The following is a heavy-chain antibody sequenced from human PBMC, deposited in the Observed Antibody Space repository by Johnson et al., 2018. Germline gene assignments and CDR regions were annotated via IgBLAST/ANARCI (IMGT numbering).Heavy chain of an antibody. CDR2: IYSGGPT. Sequence: VQLVESGGGLVQPGGSLRLSCTASGFTVSSNYMSWVRQAPGKGLEWVSLIYSGGPTYYADSVKGRFTISRDNSNNTLSLHMNSLRAEDTAVYYCAKHPRFDYSNYAMDVWGQGTTVTVSS. CDR1: GFTVSSNY. V-gene: IGHV3-66*04. CDR3: AKHPRFDYSNYAMDV. J-gene: IGHJ6*02. D-gene: IGHD4-11*01.